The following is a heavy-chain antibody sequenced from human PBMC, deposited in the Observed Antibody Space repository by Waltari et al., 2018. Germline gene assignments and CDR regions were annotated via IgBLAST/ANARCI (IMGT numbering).Heavy chain of an antibody. J-gene: IGHJ3*02. D-gene: IGHD3-9*01. CDR3: ARLSYDILTGYEPSDDAFDI. CDR2: IITIVGKA. Sequence: QVQLVQSGAEVKKPESSVKVSCKASGGTFSSYAISWVRQAPGQGLGWMGGIITIVGKANYAQKVQGRVTITADEYTSTAYMERSSRRSEDTAVYYCARLSYDILTGYEPSDDAFDIWGQGTMVTVSS. CDR1: GGTFSSYA. V-gene: IGHV1-69*12.